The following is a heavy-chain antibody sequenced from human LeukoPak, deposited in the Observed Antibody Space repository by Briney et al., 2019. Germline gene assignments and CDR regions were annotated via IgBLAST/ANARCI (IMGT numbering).Heavy chain of an antibody. Sequence: SGPTLVKPTQTLTLTCTFSGFSLSTSGVGVGWIRQPPGKALEWLALIYWNDDKRYSPSLKGRLTITKDTSKNQVVLTMTNMDPVDTATYYCAHSGTVTTPHDAFDIWGQGTMVTVSS. CDR3: AHSGTVTTPHDAFDI. CDR1: GFSLSTSGVG. D-gene: IGHD4-17*01. V-gene: IGHV2-5*01. J-gene: IGHJ3*02. CDR2: IYWNDDK.